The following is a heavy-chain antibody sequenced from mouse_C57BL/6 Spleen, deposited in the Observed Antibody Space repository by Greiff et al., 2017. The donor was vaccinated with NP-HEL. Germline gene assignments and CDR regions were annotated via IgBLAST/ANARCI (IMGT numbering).Heavy chain of an antibody. J-gene: IGHJ4*01. CDR2: ISDGGSYT. CDR1: GFTFSSYA. CDR3: ARGRSFDYAMDY. V-gene: IGHV5-4*03. Sequence: EVKLMESGGGLVKPGGSLKLSCAASGFTFSSYAMSWVRQTPEKRLEWVATISDGGSYTSYPDNVKGRFTISRDNAKNNLYLQMSHLKSEDTAMYYCARGRSFDYAMDYWGQGTSVTVSS.